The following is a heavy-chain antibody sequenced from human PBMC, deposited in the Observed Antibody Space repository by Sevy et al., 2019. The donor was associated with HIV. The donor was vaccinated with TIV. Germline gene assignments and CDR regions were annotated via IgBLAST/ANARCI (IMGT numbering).Heavy chain of an antibody. V-gene: IGHV3-74*01. CDR1: GFSFSDYW. J-gene: IGHJ6*02. D-gene: IGHD3-9*01. CDR3: AAARRWLPLYGMDV. CDR2: IQTDGSAK. Sequence: GGSLRLSCAASGFSFSDYWMHWVRQAPGKGLVWVSRIQTDGSAKNYADSVKGRFTISRDNAKNIVYLQMNSLRVEDTAVYSCAAARRWLPLYGMDVWGQGTRVTVSS.